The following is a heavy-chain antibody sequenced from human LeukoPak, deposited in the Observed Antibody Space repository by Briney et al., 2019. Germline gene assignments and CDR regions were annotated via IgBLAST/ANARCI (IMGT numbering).Heavy chain of an antibody. J-gene: IGHJ4*02. CDR2: INQDGSDQ. CDR3: ARGAWRHFDN. V-gene: IGHV3-7*05. CDR1: GFTFSSYP. Sequence: GRSLRLSCAASGFTFSSYPMHWVRQAPGKGLEWVATINQDGSDQYYVDSLKGRFTISRDNANNSLYLQMNILRVEDTAVYYCARGAWRHFDNWGQGTLVTVSS. D-gene: IGHD5-24*01.